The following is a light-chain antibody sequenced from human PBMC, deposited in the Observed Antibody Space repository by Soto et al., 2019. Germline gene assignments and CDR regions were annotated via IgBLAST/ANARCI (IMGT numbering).Light chain of an antibody. J-gene: IGKJ2*01. CDR2: GAS. CDR3: QQYNNWPPYT. Sequence: EIVXTXSPATXSXSPGERATLSCRASQSVTSNLAWYQQKPGQAPRLLIYGASTRATGIPARFSGSGSGTEFTLTISSLQSEDFAVYYCQQYNNWPPYTFGQGTKLQIK. CDR1: QSVTSN. V-gene: IGKV3-15*01.